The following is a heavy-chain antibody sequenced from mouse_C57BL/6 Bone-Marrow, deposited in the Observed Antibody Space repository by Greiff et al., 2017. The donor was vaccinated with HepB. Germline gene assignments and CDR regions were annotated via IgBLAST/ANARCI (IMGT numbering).Heavy chain of an antibody. CDR2: ISYSGST. Sequence: EVKLQESGPGLAKPSQTLSLTCSVTGYSITSDYWNWIRKFPGNKLEYMGYISYSGSTYYNPSLKSRISITRDTSKNQYYLQLNSVTTEDTATYYCARTTMITTSPYYAMDYWGQGTSVTVSS. J-gene: IGHJ4*01. CDR1: GYSITSDY. V-gene: IGHV3-8*01. D-gene: IGHD2-4*01. CDR3: ARTTMITTSPYYAMDY.